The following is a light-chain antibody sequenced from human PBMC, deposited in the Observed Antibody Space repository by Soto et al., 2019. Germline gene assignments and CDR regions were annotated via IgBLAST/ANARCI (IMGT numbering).Light chain of an antibody. Sequence: EIVLTQSPGTLSLSPGERATLSCRASQSVSSSYLAWYQQKPGQAPRLLIYGASRRASGIPHRFSGSGSGTDFTLTISRLEPEDFSVYYCPQYGSTPPEFTFGPGTKVDIK. CDR3: PQYGSTPPEFT. CDR1: QSVSSSY. CDR2: GAS. J-gene: IGKJ3*01. V-gene: IGKV3-20*01.